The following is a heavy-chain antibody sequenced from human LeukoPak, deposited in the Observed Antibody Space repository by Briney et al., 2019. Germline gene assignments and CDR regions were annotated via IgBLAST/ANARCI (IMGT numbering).Heavy chain of an antibody. Sequence: SETLSLTCTVSGGSISSYYWSWIRQPAGKGLEWIGRIYTSGSTNYNPSLKSRVTTSVDTSKNQFSLKLSSVTAADTAVYCCARSMGLWFGETSFDYWGQGTLVTVSS. V-gene: IGHV4-4*07. CDR2: IYTSGST. J-gene: IGHJ4*02. CDR1: GGSISSYY. CDR3: ARSMGLWFGETSFDY. D-gene: IGHD3-10*01.